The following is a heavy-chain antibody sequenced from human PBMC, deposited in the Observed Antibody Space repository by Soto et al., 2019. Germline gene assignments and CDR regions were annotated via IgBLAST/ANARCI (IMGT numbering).Heavy chain of an antibody. CDR2: ISYDGSNK. J-gene: IGHJ3*02. D-gene: IGHD1-1*01. CDR1: GFTFSSYG. CDR3: AILELATTTRDAFDI. Sequence: HPGGSLRLSCAASGFTFSSYGMHWVRQAPGKGLEWVAVISYDGSNKYYADSVKGRFTISRDNSKNTLYLQMNSLRAEDTAVYYCAILELATTTRDAFDIWGQGTMVTVSS. V-gene: IGHV3-30*03.